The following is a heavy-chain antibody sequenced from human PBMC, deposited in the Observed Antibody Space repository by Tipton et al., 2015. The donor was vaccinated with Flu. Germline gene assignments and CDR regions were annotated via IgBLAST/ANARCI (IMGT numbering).Heavy chain of an antibody. D-gene: IGHD2-15*01. CDR1: GASISSGSYY. CDR2: VYYSGTT. Sequence: GLVKPSETLSLTCTVSGASISSGSYYWAWIRQPPGKGLEWVESVYYSGTTYYNPSLKSRVTISVDTSKNQFSLKVSSVTAAATAAYYCARVLVVAATPFDYWGQGILVIVSS. V-gene: IGHV4-39*07. CDR3: ARVLVVAATPFDY. J-gene: IGHJ4*02.